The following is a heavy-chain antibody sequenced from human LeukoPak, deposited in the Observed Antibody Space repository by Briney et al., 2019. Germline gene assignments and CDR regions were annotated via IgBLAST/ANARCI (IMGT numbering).Heavy chain of an antibody. J-gene: IGHJ4*02. CDR2: ISSSSSYI. V-gene: IGHV3-21*01. Sequence: GGSLRLSCAASGFTFSSYSMNWVRQAPGTGLEWVSSISSSSSYIYYADSVKGRFTISRDNAKNSLYLQMNSLRAEDTAVYYCARDAEMATISSYFDYWGQGTLVTVSS. D-gene: IGHD5-24*01. CDR3: ARDAEMATISSYFDY. CDR1: GFTFSSYS.